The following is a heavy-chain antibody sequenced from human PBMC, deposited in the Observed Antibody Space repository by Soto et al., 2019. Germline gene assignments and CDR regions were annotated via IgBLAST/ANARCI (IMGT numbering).Heavy chain of an antibody. Sequence: PSETLSLTCNVTGDSIKTHYWGWIRQAPGKGLEWIGYIYYSGSTLYNPSLKRRVTISADTAKNQFSLRLTSLTAADTAVYYCASGWMAAFDNWGQGTLVTVSS. J-gene: IGHJ4*02. V-gene: IGHV4-59*11. CDR2: IYYSGST. D-gene: IGHD2-2*03. CDR3: ASGWMAAFDN. CDR1: GDSIKTHY.